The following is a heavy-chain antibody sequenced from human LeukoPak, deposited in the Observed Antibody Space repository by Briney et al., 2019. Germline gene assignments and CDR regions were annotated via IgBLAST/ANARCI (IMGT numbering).Heavy chain of an antibody. CDR1: GGSISSSSYY. CDR3: ARWNSGYDQGFDC. J-gene: IGHJ4*02. CDR2: IYYSGST. D-gene: IGHD5-12*01. V-gene: IGHV4-39*01. Sequence: SETLSLTCTVSGGSISSSSYYWGWIRQPPGKGLEWIGSIYYSGSTYYNPSLKSRVTISVDTSKNQFSLKLSSVTAADTAVYYCARWNSGYDQGFDCWGQGTLVTVSS.